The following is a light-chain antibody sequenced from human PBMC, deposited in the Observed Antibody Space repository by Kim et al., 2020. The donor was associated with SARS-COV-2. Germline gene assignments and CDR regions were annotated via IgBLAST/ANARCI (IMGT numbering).Light chain of an antibody. CDR1: SGSIASSY. Sequence: TVTITCPRSSGSIASSYVQWYQQRPGSAPTTVIYEDNQRPSGVPDRFSGSIDSSSNSASLTISGLKTEDEADYYCQSYDSSNSWVFGGGTQLTVL. V-gene: IGLV6-57*03. J-gene: IGLJ3*02. CDR2: EDN. CDR3: QSYDSSNSWV.